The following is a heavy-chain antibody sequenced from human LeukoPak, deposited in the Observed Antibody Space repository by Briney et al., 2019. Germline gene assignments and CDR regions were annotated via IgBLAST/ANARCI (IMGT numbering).Heavy chain of an antibody. V-gene: IGHV3-11*01. CDR2: ISSSGSTI. J-gene: IGHJ4*02. D-gene: IGHD1-26*01. CDR3: ARDRYSGSYDY. CDR1: GFTFSTYS. Sequence: GGSLRLSCAASGFTFSTYSMSWVRQAPGKGLEWVSYISSSGSTIYYADSVKGRFTISRDNAKNSLYLQMNSLRAEDTAVYYCARDRYSGSYDYWGQGTLVTVSS.